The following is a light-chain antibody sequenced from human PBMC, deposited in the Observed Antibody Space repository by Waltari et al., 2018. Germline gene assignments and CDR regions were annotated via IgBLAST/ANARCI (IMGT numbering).Light chain of an antibody. CDR1: NSDVGGYNY. CDR2: DVS. Sequence: QSALTQPASVSGSPGQSITISCTGTNSDVGGYNYVSWYQQHPGKAPKLMIYDVSKRPSGVSNRVSGSKSGNTASLTISGLQAEDEADYYCSSYTSSTPWVFGGGTKLTVL. J-gene: IGLJ3*02. V-gene: IGLV2-14*01. CDR3: SSYTSSTPWV.